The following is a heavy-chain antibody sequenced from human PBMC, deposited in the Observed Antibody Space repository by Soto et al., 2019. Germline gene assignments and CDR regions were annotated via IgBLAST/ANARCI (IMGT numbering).Heavy chain of an antibody. Sequence: EVQLLESGGGLGQPGGALRLSCTASGFTFSSYIMNWVRQAPGKRLEWISTITADGGGTFYADSVKGRFTISRDNSQNILYLQMDNLRAEDTALYYCAKDRGDSGWPECDCWSQGTQLTVSS. J-gene: IGHJ4*02. CDR1: GFTFSSYI. CDR3: AKDRGDSGWPECDC. V-gene: IGHV3-23*01. CDR2: ITADGGGT. D-gene: IGHD6-19*01.